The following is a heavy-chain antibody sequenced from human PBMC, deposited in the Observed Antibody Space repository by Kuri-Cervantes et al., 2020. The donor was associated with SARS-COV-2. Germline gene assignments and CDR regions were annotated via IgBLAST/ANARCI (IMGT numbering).Heavy chain of an antibody. D-gene: IGHD6-13*01. CDR3: ARWQRGSSWYSVFDY. V-gene: IGHV3-74*01. CDR2: INSDGSST. CDR1: GFTFSSYW. J-gene: IGHJ4*02. Sequence: GESLKISCAASGFTFSSYWMHWVRQAPGKGLVWVSRINSDGSSTSYADSVKGRFTISRDNAKNTLYLQMNSLRAEDTAVCYCARWQRGSSWYSVFDYWGQGTLVTVSS.